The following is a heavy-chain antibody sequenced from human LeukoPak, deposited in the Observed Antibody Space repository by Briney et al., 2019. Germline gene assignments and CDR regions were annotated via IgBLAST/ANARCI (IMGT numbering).Heavy chain of an antibody. CDR1: GFTFSSYA. CDR3: AKDLGYSYGYQPSDY. CDR2: ISGSGGST. V-gene: IGHV3-23*01. D-gene: IGHD5-18*01. J-gene: IGHJ4*02. Sequence: GGSLRLSCAASGFTFSSYAMSWVRQAPGKGPEWVPAISGSGGSTYYADSVKGRFTISRDNSKNTLYLQMNSLRAEDTAVYYCAKDLGYSYGYQPSDYWGQGTLVTVSS.